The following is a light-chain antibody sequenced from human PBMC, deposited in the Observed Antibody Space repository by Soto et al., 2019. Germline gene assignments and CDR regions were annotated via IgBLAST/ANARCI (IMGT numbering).Light chain of an antibody. CDR2: QVS. V-gene: IGKV2-30*02. Sequence: DVVMTQSPLSLPVTLGQPAPISCRSRQGLLHSNGDTFLSWFKQRPGQSPRRLIYQVSNRDSGVPDRLSGSASGTDFSLTMSRVEAVDVAIYYCMQGTNWPYTFGQGTKLEI. CDR3: MQGTNWPYT. CDR1: QGLLHSNGDTF. J-gene: IGKJ2*01.